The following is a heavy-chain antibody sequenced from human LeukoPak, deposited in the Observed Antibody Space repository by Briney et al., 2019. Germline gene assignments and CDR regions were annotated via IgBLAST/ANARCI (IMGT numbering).Heavy chain of an antibody. V-gene: IGHV4-59*01. Sequence: SETLSLTCTVSGGSISNYYWSWIRQPPGKGMEWIGYIYYSGSTNYNPSLKSRVTISVDTSKNQFSLKLRSVTAADTAVYYCARGGSRGPGSRYYFDHWGPGTLVTVSS. CDR2: IYYSGST. CDR1: GGSISNYY. D-gene: IGHD3-16*01. J-gene: IGHJ4*02. CDR3: ARGGSRGPGSRYYFDH.